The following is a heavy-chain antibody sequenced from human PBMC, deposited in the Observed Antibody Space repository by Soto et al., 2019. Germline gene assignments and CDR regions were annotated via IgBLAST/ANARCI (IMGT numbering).Heavy chain of an antibody. CDR3: ARGGGVKATVDS. CDR2: IYYSGGT. CDR1: GESVSSVSYY. Sequence: SETLSISSTVSGESVSSVSYYCSWIRKPPGKGLEWIGYIYYSGGTNYNPPLKSRVTISVDTSKNQSSLKLSSGTAADTAVYYGARGGGVKATVDSWGQGTLVTVSS. V-gene: IGHV4-61*01. D-gene: IGHD1-26*01. J-gene: IGHJ4*02.